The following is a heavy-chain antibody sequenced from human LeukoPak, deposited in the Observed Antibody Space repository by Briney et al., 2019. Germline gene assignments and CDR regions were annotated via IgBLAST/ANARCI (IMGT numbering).Heavy chain of an antibody. Sequence: GGSLRLSCAASGFTFSSYWMHWVRQAPGKGLVWVSRINSDGSSTSYADSVKGRFTISRDNAKNTLYLQMNSLRAEDTAVYYCARTSWEPRPEDAFDIWGQGTMVTVSS. J-gene: IGHJ3*02. V-gene: IGHV3-74*01. CDR3: ARTSWEPRPEDAFDI. D-gene: IGHD1-26*01. CDR2: INSDGSST. CDR1: GFTFSSYW.